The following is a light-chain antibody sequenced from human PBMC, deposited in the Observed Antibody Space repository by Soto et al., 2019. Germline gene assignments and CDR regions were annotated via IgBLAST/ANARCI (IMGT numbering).Light chain of an antibody. CDR1: SSDVGGYNY. CDR2: EVS. CDR3: CSYAGRDTLGI. V-gene: IGLV2-14*01. Sequence: QSALTQPASVSGSPGQSITISCTGTSSDVGGYNYVSWYQQLPGKAPKLIIFEVSDRPSGVSNRFSGSKSGNTAALTISGLQAEDEADYYCCSYAGRDTLGIFGGGTKLTVL. J-gene: IGLJ2*01.